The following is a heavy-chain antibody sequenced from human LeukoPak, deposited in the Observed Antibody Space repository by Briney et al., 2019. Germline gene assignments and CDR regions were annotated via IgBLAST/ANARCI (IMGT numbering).Heavy chain of an antibody. V-gene: IGHV3-53*01. D-gene: IGHD1/OR15-1a*01. CDR2: IYSGGTT. Sequence: PGGSLRLSCAASGFTVSSNFMSWVRQAPGKGLEWVSVIYSGGTTYYAYSVRGQFTISRDKSKNTPYLQMNSPRAEDTAVYYCARDGYGNNYMDVWGKGTTVTVSS. CDR3: ARDGYGNNYMDV. CDR1: GFTVSSNF. J-gene: IGHJ6*03.